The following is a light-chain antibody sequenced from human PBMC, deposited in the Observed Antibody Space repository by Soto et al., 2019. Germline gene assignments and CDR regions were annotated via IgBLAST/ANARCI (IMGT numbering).Light chain of an antibody. V-gene: IGLV2-14*01. CDR1: SSDVGGYNY. CDR2: EVS. CDR3: AAWDDSLNGYV. J-gene: IGLJ1*01. Sequence: QSALTQPASVSGSPGQSITISCTGTSSDVGGYNYVSWSQQHPGKAPKLMIYEVSNRPSGVSNRFSGSKSGNTASLTISGLQAEDEADYYCAAWDDSLNGYVFGTGTKVTVL.